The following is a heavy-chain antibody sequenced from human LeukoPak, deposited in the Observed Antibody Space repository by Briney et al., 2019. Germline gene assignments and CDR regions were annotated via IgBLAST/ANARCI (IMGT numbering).Heavy chain of an antibody. CDR1: GFTLSSNF. CDR2: ISGSGGGT. Sequence: GGSLRLSPAASGFTLSSNFMNWVRQAPGKGLEWVSAISGSGGGTYYADSVKGRLTISRDNSKNTLYLQMSSLRAEDTAVYYCAKAFSAYENWPPNWFDPWGQGTLVTVSS. CDR3: AKAFSAYENWPPNWFDP. V-gene: IGHV3-23*01. D-gene: IGHD5-12*01. J-gene: IGHJ5*02.